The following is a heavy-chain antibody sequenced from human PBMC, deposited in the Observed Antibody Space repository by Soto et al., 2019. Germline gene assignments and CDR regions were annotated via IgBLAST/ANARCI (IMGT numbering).Heavy chain of an antibody. D-gene: IGHD2-2*01. V-gene: IGHV1-2*04. J-gene: IGHJ5*02. CDR1: GYTFTGYY. CDR2: INPNSGGT. Sequence: GASVKVSCKASGYTFTGYYMHWVRQAPGQGLEWMGWINPNSGGTNYAQKIQGWVTMTRDTSISTAYMELSRLRSDDTAVYYCAREGYCSSTSCSKGGWFDPWGQGTLVTVSS. CDR3: AREGYCSSTSCSKGGWFDP.